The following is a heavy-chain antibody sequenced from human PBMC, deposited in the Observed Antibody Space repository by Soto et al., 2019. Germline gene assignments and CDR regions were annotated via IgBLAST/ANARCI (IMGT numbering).Heavy chain of an antibody. CDR2: INPYRGAT. Sequence: ASVKVSCKASGYSFTDYYMHWVRQAPGQGLEWMGWINPYRGATNYAQKFRCRVTMTRDTSISTAYMELSRLRSDDTAVYWCAREHVRPRTGAMDVWGQGTTVTVSS. CDR3: AREHVRPRTGAMDV. V-gene: IGHV1-2*02. D-gene: IGHD1-1*01. CDR1: GYSFTDYY. J-gene: IGHJ6*02.